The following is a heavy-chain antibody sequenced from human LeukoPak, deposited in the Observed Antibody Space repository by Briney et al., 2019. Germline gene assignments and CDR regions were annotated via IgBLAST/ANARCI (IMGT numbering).Heavy chain of an antibody. D-gene: IGHD3-22*01. CDR1: GGTFSSYA. CDR2: IIPIFGTA. Sequence: ASVKVSCKASGGTFSSYAISWVRQAPGQGLEWMGGIIPIFGTANYAQKFQGRVTITADESTSTAHMELSSLRSEDTAVYYCARGGYGSSGYYPIWGQGTLVTVSS. V-gene: IGHV1-69*13. CDR3: ARGGYGSSGYYPI. J-gene: IGHJ4*02.